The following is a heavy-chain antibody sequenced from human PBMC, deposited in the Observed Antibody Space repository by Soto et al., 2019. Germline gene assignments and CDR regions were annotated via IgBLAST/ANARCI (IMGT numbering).Heavy chain of an antibody. D-gene: IGHD3-16*01. J-gene: IGHJ6*02. Sequence: ASLKVSCKASGYTFSGFDINWLRQASGQGPEWMGWMNAKSGDTVFPQRFQGKFTMTWDTSLSTAYMEVGSLTSEDTAIYYCARGNPFNYAGFDVWGQGTKVTLSS. CDR3: ARGNPFNYAGFDV. V-gene: IGHV1-8*01. CDR2: MNAKSGDT. CDR1: GYTFSGFD.